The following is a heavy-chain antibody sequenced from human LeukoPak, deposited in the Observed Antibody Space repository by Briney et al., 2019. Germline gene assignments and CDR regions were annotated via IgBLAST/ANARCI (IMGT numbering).Heavy chain of an antibody. J-gene: IGHJ4*02. V-gene: IGHV3-23*01. Sequence: GGSLRLSCAASKITFSTYAMSWVRQAPGKGLEWVSAISGNGDSTYYADSVKGRFTISRDNSKNTVYLQMNSLRAEDTAVYYCARAQRYYYGSDYWGQGTLVTVSS. CDR2: ISGNGDST. CDR3: ARAQRYYYGSDY. CDR1: KITFSTYA. D-gene: IGHD3-10*01.